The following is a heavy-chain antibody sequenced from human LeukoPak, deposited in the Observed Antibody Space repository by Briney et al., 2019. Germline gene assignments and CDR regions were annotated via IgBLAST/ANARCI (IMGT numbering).Heavy chain of an antibody. D-gene: IGHD6-13*01. CDR3: AREGSLYSGSWYPPPFDY. CDR1: GYSISSGYY. CDR2: IYHSGST. V-gene: IGHV4-38-2*02. Sequence: PSETLSLTCTVSGYSISSGYYWGWIRQPPGKGLEWIGSIYHSGSTYYNPSLKSRVTISVDTSKNQFSLKLSSVTAADTAVYYCAREGSLYSGSWYPPPFDYGAKGTRVTVS. J-gene: IGHJ4*01.